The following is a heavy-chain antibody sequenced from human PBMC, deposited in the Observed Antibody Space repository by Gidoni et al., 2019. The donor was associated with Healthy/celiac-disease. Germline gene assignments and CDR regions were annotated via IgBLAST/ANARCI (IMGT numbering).Heavy chain of an antibody. Sequence: QVQLVESGGGVVQPGRSLRLSCAASGFTFSSSGMHWGRQAPGKGLEWVAVISYDGSNKYYADSVKGRFTISRDNSKNTLYLQMNSLRAEDTAVYYCAKDLVGLWFGELSTNDYWGQGTLVTVSS. CDR2: ISYDGSNK. D-gene: IGHD3-10*01. CDR3: AKDLVGLWFGELSTNDY. V-gene: IGHV3-30*18. J-gene: IGHJ4*02. CDR1: GFTFSSSG.